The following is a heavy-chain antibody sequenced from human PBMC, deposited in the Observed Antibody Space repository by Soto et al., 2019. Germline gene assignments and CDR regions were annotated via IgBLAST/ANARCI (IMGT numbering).Heavy chain of an antibody. CDR2: IYYSGST. J-gene: IGHJ5*02. Sequence: SETLSLTCTVSGGSISSSSYYWGWIRQPPGKGLEWIGSIYYSGSTYYNPSLKSRVTISVDTSKNQFSLKLGSVTAADTAVYYCARHNWEYYYGSGSWNWFDPWGQGTLVTVSS. V-gene: IGHV4-39*01. D-gene: IGHD3-10*01. CDR3: ARHNWEYYYGSGSWNWFDP. CDR1: GGSISSSSYY.